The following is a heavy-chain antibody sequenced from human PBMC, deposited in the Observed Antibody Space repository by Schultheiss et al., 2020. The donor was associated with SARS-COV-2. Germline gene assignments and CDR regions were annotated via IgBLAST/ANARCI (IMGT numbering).Heavy chain of an antibody. V-gene: IGHV3-23*01. Sequence: GGSLRLSCVASGFTFSSYAMHWVRQAPGKGLEWVSTISGSGSRTYYADSVKGRFTISRDNSKNTLSLQMNSLRAEDTAVYFCATLAAAGRRDYWGQGTLVTVSS. CDR3: ATLAAAGRRDY. D-gene: IGHD6-13*01. CDR2: ISGSGSRT. J-gene: IGHJ4*02. CDR1: GFTFSSYA.